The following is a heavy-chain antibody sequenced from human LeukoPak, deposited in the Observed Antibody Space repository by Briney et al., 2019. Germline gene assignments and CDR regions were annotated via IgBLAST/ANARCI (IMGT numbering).Heavy chain of an antibody. V-gene: IGHV3-74*01. D-gene: IGHD3-10*01. CDR3: ARGGYYASGSFQR. CDR2: INSDESST. CDR1: GFTVSSNY. J-gene: IGHJ4*02. Sequence: GGSLRLSCAASGFTVSSNYMNWVRQVPGKGLVWVSRINSDESSTTYADSVKGRFTISRDNAKNTLYLQMNSLRAEDTAMYYCARGGYYASGSFQRWGQGTLVTVSS.